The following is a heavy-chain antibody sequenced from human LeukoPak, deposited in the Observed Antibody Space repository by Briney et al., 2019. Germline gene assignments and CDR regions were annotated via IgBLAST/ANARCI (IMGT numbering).Heavy chain of an antibody. CDR2: IYSGGST. CDR1: GFTVSSNY. CDR3: ARGGGSYTGHAFDI. D-gene: IGHD1-26*01. Sequence: PGGSLRLSCAASGFTVSSNYMSWVRQAPGKGLEWGSVIYSGGSTYYADSVKGRFTISRDNSKSTLYLQMNSLRAEDTAVYYCARGGGSYTGHAFDIWGQGTMVTVSS. J-gene: IGHJ3*02. V-gene: IGHV3-53*01.